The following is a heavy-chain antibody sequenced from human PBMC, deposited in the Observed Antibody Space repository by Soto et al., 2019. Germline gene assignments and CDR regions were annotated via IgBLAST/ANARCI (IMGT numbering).Heavy chain of an antibody. CDR2: IRSKAYGGTT. CDR3: SWQSRPNHDVFNV. V-gene: IGHV3-49*03. J-gene: IGHJ3*01. D-gene: IGHD1-1*01. Sequence: GGSLRLSCTASGFTFGDYAMSWFRQAPGKGLEWVGFIRSKAYGGTTEYAASVKGRFTISRDDSKSIAYLQMNSLKTEDTGMYYWSWQSRPNHDVFNVWGQGTMVTVSS. CDR1: GFTFGDYA.